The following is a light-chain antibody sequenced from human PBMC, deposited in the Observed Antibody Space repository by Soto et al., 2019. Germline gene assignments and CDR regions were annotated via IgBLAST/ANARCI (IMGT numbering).Light chain of an antibody. V-gene: IGKV1-5*03. Sequence: DIQLTQSPSFLSASVGDRVTITCRASQTISSWLAWYQQKPGKAPKLLIYKASTLKSGVPSRFSGSGSGTDFTLTISSLQPEDFATYYCQQSYSAPITFGQGTRLEI. CDR3: QQSYSAPIT. CDR2: KAS. CDR1: QTISSW. J-gene: IGKJ5*01.